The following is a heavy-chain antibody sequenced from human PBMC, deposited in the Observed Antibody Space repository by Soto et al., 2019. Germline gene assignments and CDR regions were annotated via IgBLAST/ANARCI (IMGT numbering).Heavy chain of an antibody. V-gene: IGHV3-30*18. D-gene: IGHD5-12*01. CDR2: ISYDGGDK. CDR1: GFTFSSYG. CDR3: AKGQIVATGRGHYGLDV. Sequence: QVQLVESGGGVVQPGRSLRLSCAASGFTFSSYGMHWVRQAPGKGLEWVAVISYDGGDKYYAESVKGRFSISRDNSKNTLYLQMNSLRTEDTATYYCAKGQIVATGRGHYGLDVWGQGTTVTVSS. J-gene: IGHJ6*02.